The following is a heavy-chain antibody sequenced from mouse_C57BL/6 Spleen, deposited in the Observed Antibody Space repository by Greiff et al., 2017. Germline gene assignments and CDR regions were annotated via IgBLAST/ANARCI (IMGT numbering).Heavy chain of an antibody. Sequence: QVQLQQSGPGLVQPSQSLSITCTVSGFSFTSYGVHWVRQSPGKGLEWLGVIWRGGSTDYNTAFIYRLSISKDNSKSQVCIKMNRLQADDTAIYYCARKGDYYFDYWGQGTTLTVSS. CDR1: GFSFTSYG. CDR2: IWRGGST. V-gene: IGHV2-2*01. CDR3: ARKGDYYFDY. J-gene: IGHJ2*01.